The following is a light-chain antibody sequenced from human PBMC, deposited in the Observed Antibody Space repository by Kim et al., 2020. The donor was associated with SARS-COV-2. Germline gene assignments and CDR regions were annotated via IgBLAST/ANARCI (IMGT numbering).Light chain of an antibody. CDR3: QQHNGY. CDR2: LVS. J-gene: IGKJ4*01. Sequence: TLSASVGDTVTIPCRASQSITSGFAWYQQKPGKVPKLLIYLVSNLDSGVPSRFSGSGSGTQFTLTISSLQPDDFATYYCQQHNGYFGGGTKVDIK. V-gene: IGKV1-5*01. CDR1: QSITSG.